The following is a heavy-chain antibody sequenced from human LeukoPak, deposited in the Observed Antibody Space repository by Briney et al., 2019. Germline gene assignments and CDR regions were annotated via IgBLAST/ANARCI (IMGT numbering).Heavy chain of an antibody. CDR2: ISGSGGST. Sequence: PGGSLRLSCAASGFTFSSYAMSWVRQAPGKGLEWVSAISGSGGSTYYADSVKGRFTISRDNSKNTLYLQMNSLRAEDTAVYYCAKDPEALVGATTFDYWGQGTLVTVSS. CDR3: AKDPEALVGATTFDY. V-gene: IGHV3-23*01. D-gene: IGHD1-26*01. CDR1: GFTFSSYA. J-gene: IGHJ4*02.